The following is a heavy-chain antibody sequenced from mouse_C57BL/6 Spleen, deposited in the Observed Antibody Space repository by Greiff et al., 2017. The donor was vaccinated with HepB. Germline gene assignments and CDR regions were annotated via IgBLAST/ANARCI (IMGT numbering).Heavy chain of an antibody. CDR1: GFNIKDDY. CDR3: TTPSLGLRGWYFDV. D-gene: IGHD2-4*01. J-gene: IGHJ1*03. V-gene: IGHV14-4*01. CDR2: IDPENGDT. Sequence: EVQLQQSGAELVRPGASVKLSCTASGFNIKDDYMHWVKQRPEQGLEWIGWIDPENGDTEYASKFQGKATITADTSSNTAYLQLSSLTSEDTAVYYCTTPSLGLRGWYFDVWGTGTTVTVSS.